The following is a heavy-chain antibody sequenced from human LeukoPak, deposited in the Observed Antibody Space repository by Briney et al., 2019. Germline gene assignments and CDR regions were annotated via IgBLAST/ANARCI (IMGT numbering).Heavy chain of an antibody. V-gene: IGHV1-2*06. CDR1: GYTFSGHY. CDR2: INPNTGVT. Sequence: ASVKVSCKASGYTFSGHYLQWVRQAPGQGLEWMGRINPNTGVTQYTENFQGRVTMTRDTSTSTVYMELSSLRSEDTAVYYCARPHDYYDSSAYYAYWGQGTLVTVSS. D-gene: IGHD3-22*01. J-gene: IGHJ4*02. CDR3: ARPHDYYDSSAYYAY.